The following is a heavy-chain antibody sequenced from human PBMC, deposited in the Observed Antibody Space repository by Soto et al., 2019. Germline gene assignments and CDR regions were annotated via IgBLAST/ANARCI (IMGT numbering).Heavy chain of an antibody. CDR2: IYYSGST. CDR1: GGSISSGDYY. J-gene: IGHJ6*02. V-gene: IGHV4-30-4*01. CDR3: ARETVAAHRYYYYYGMDV. Sequence: QVQLQESGPGLVKPSQTLSLTCTVSGGSISSGDYYWSWIRQPPGKGLEWIGYIYYSGSTYYNPSLQSRVTISVDTSKNQFSLKLSSVTAADTAVYYCARETVAAHRYYYYYGMDVWGQGTTVTVSS. D-gene: IGHD6-19*01.